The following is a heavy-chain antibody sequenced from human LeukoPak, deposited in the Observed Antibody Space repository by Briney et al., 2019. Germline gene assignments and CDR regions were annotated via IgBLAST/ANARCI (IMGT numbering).Heavy chain of an antibody. V-gene: IGHV4-30-4*01. J-gene: IGHJ4*02. CDR3: AREAAAPPYYFDY. D-gene: IGHD2-15*01. Sequence: SETLSLTCTVSGGSISSGDYYWSWIRQPPGKGLKWIGYIYYSGSTYYNPSLKSRVTISVDTSKNQFSLKLSSVTAADTAVYYCAREAAAPPYYFDYWGQGTLVTVSS. CDR1: GGSISSGDYY. CDR2: IYYSGST.